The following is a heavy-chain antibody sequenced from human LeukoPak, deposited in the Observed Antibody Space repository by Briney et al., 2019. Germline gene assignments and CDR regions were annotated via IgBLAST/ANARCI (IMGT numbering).Heavy chain of an antibody. Sequence: RPSETLSLTCAVYGGSFSGYYWSWIHQPPGKGLEWIGEINHSGSTNYNPSLKSRVTISVDTSKNQFSLKLSSVTAADTAVYYCARGRIAADSAPAPFDYWGQGTLVTVSS. CDR2: INHSGST. V-gene: IGHV4-34*01. J-gene: IGHJ4*02. CDR1: GGSFSGYY. CDR3: ARGRIAADSAPAPFDY. D-gene: IGHD6-13*01.